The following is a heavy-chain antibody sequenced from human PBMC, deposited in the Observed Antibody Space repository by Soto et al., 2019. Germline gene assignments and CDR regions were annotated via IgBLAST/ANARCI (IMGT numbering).Heavy chain of an antibody. CDR3: ARGRVYLSA. V-gene: IGHV4-61*01. CDR1: GDSVSSDSSF. Sequence: QVQLQESSPGLVKPSETLSLTCTVSGDSVSSDSSFWSWIRQPPGKGLEWIGSFYYSRSTNYNPSLGSRVTISVDTSRNQFSLKLSSVTAADTAVYYCARGRVYLSASGQGTLVTVSS. D-gene: IGHD6-13*01. J-gene: IGHJ5*02. CDR2: FYYSRST.